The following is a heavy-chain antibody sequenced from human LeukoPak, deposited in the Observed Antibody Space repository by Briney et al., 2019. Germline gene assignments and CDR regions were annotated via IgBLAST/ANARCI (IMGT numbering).Heavy chain of an antibody. CDR3: ARVRAIAAAGNYVDAFDI. Sequence: SETLSLTCTVSGGSISSSSYYWSWIRQPAGKGLEWIGRIYTSGSTNYNPSLKSRVTMSVDTSKNQFSLKLSSVTAADTAVYYCARVRAIAAAGNYVDAFDIWGQGTMVTVSS. J-gene: IGHJ3*02. CDR2: IYTSGST. V-gene: IGHV4-61*02. CDR1: GGSISSSSYY. D-gene: IGHD6-13*01.